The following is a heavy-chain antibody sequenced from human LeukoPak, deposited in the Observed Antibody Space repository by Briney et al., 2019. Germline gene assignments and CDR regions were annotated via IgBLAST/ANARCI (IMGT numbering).Heavy chain of an antibody. CDR3: ARDHGYSSSSYAYYYYYYMDV. V-gene: IGHV4-38-2*02. D-gene: IGHD6-6*01. Sequence: SETLSLTCTVSGYSISSGYYWGWIRQPPGKGLEWIGSIYHSGSTHYNPSLKSRVTISVDTSKNQFSLKLSSVTAADTAVYYCARDHGYSSSSYAYYYYYYMDVWRKGTTVTVSS. CDR1: GYSISSGYY. CDR2: IYHSGST. J-gene: IGHJ6*03.